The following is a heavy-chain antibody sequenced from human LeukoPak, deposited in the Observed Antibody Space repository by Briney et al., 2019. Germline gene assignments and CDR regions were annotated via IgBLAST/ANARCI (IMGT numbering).Heavy chain of an antibody. CDR1: GFTFSSYA. D-gene: IGHD1-26*01. V-gene: IGHV3-30*01. CDR3: ARDGPTVRWELLPCYFDY. CDR2: ISYDGSNK. Sequence: PGRSLRLSCAASGFTFSSYAMHWVRQAPGKGLEWGAVISYDGSNKYYADSVKGRFTISRDNSKNTLYLQMNSLRAEDTAVYYCARDGPTVRWELLPCYFDYWGQGTLVTVSS. J-gene: IGHJ4*02.